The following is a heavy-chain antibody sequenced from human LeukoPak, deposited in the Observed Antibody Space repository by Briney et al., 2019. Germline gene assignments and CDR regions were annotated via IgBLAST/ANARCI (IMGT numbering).Heavy chain of an antibody. CDR3: AKENDFVY. V-gene: IGHV3-30*18. D-gene: IGHD3-3*01. Sequence: GGSLRLSCAASGFTFSNYDMHWVRQAPGKGLEWVAVISYDGTNKYYADSVKGRFTISRDNSKSTLYLQMDSLRAEDTAVYYCAKENDFVYWGQGTLVTVSS. J-gene: IGHJ4*02. CDR2: ISYDGTNK. CDR1: GFTFSNYD.